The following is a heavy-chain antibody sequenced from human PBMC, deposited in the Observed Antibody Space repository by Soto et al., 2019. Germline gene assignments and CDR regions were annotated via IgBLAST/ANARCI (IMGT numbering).Heavy chain of an antibody. V-gene: IGHV4-39*01. CDR1: GSSMSSSAYY. D-gene: IGHD2-15*01. CDR2: VYYTGIT. Sequence: QMHLQQSGPGLVKPSETLSLTCTVAGSSMSSSAYYWDWIRQPPGKGLEWIGSVYYTGITDYKSSLESRVSISADTSKNQFSLRLTSLSAADTAIYFCARQGRPGYCTGGNCYPTFDIWGPGTMVTVSS. J-gene: IGHJ3*02. CDR3: ARQGRPGYCTGGNCYPTFDI.